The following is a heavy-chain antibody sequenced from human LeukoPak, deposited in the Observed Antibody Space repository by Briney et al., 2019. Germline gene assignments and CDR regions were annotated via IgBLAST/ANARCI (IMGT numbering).Heavy chain of an antibody. CDR3: ARLDSGSYYVYFDY. J-gene: IGHJ4*02. Sequence: PSETLSLTCAVYGGSFSGYYWSWIRQPPGKGLEWIGEINHSGSTNYNPSLKSRVTISVDTSKNQFSLKLSSVTAADTAVYYCARLDSGSYYVYFDYWGQGTLVTVSS. V-gene: IGHV4-34*01. D-gene: IGHD1-26*01. CDR1: GGSFSGYY. CDR2: INHSGST.